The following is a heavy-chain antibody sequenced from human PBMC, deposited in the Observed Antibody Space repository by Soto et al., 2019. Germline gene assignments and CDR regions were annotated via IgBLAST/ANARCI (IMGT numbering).Heavy chain of an antibody. CDR2: ISYDGSNK. V-gene: IGHV3-30*04. J-gene: IGHJ4*02. CDR1: GFTFSSYA. Sequence: PGGSLRLSCAASGFTFSSYAMSWVRQAPGKGLEWVSVISYDGSNKYYADSVKGRFTISRDNSKNTLYLQMNSLRAEDTAAYYCAKDTVIRGYCSGGSCYYFDYWGQGTLVTVSS. D-gene: IGHD2-15*01. CDR3: AKDTVIRGYCSGGSCYYFDY.